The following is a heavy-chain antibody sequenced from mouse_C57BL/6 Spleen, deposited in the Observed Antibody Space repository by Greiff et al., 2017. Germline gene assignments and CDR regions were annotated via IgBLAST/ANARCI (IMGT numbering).Heavy chain of an antibody. J-gene: IGHJ4*01. CDR1: GFTFSDYG. D-gene: IGHD1-1*01. CDR3: ARSYYYGSSYVGAMDY. V-gene: IGHV5-17*01. CDR2: ISSGSSTI. Sequence: EVMLVESGGGLVKPGGSLKLSCAASGFTFSDYGMHWVRQAPEKGLEWVAYISSGSSTIYYADTVKGRFTISRDNAKNTLFLQMTSLRSEDTAMYYCARSYYYGSSYVGAMDYWGQGTSVTVSS.